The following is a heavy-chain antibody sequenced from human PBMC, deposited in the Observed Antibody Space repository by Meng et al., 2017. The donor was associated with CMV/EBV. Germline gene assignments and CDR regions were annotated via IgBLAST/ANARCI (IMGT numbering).Heavy chain of an antibody. Sequence: GESLKISCAASAFTYINYWMMWVRQAPGKGLEWVVNINQDGSDKYYVDSVKGRFTISRDNAEKSLYLQMSSLRAEDTAVYYCASHGGYWGQGTLVTVSS. J-gene: IGHJ4*02. CDR3: ASHGGY. CDR2: INQDGSDK. D-gene: IGHD3-16*01. V-gene: IGHV3-7*01. CDR1: AFTYINYW.